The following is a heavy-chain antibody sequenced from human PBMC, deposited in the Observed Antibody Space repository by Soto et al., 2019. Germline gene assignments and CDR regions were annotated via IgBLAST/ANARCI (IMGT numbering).Heavy chain of an antibody. CDR1: GFTFSSDA. CDR2: ISGSGGST. V-gene: IGHV3-23*01. D-gene: IGHD1-7*01. Sequence: PGGSLRLSCAASGFTFSSDAMSWVRQAPGKGLEWVSAISGSGGSTYYADSVKGRFTISRDNSKNTLYLQMNSLRAEDTAVYYCAKDGGWNYDGGYYYGMDVWGQGTTVTVSS. CDR3: AKDGGWNYDGGYYYGMDV. J-gene: IGHJ6*02.